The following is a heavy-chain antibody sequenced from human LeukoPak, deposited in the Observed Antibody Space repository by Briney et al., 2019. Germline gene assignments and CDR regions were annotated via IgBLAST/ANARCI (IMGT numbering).Heavy chain of an antibody. Sequence: SETLSLTCAVYGGSFSGYYWSWIRQPTGKGLEWIGEINHSGSTNYNPSLKSRVTISVDTSKNQFSLKLSSVTAADTAVYYCASSWYRAYYFDYWGQGTLVTVSS. D-gene: IGHD6-13*01. CDR3: ASSWYRAYYFDY. CDR2: INHSGST. V-gene: IGHV4-34*01. CDR1: GGSFSGYY. J-gene: IGHJ4*02.